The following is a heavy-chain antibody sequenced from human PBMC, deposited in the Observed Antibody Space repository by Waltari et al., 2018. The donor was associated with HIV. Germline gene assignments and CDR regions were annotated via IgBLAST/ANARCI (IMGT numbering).Heavy chain of an antibody. J-gene: IGHJ6*02. CDR1: GFTFSSYG. CDR2: ISYDGSNK. V-gene: IGHV3-30*18. D-gene: IGHD1-26*01. Sequence: QVQLVESGGGVVQPGRSLRLSCAASGFTFSSYGMRRVRQAPGKGLEWVAVISYDGSNKFYADSVKGRFTISRDNSKNTLYLQMNSLRAEDTAVYYCAKEPYTGTYYYYGMDVWGQGTTVTVSS. CDR3: AKEPYTGTYYYYGMDV.